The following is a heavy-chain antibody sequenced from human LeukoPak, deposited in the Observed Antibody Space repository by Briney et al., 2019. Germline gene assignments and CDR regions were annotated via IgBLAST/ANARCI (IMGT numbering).Heavy chain of an antibody. CDR1: GGSFSGYY. CDR3: ARGRILTGHHNWFDP. CDR2: INHSGST. Sequence: SETLSLTCAVYGGSFSGYYWSWIRQPPGKGLEWIGEINHSGSTNYNPSLKSRVTISVDTSKNQFSLKLSSVTAADTAVYYCARGRILTGHHNWFDPWGQGTLVTVSS. V-gene: IGHV4-34*01. D-gene: IGHD3-9*01. J-gene: IGHJ5*02.